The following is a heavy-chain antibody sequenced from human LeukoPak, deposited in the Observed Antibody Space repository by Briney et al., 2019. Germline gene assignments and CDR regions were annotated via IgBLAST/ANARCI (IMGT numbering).Heavy chain of an antibody. CDR3: ARVDSGSACAS. CDR2: ISSSSTI. V-gene: IGHV3-48*01. D-gene: IGHD6-19*01. CDR1: GFTFSSYS. Sequence: GGSLRLSCAASGFTFSSYSMNWVRQAPGKGLEWVSYISSSSTIYYADSVKGRFTISRDNAKNSLYLQMNSLRAEDTAVYYCARVDSGSACASWGQGILVTVSS. J-gene: IGHJ1*01.